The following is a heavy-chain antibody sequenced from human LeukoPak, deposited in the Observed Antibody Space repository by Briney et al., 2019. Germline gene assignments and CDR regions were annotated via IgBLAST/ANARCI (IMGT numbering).Heavy chain of an antibody. CDR2: IIPIFGTA. D-gene: IGHD4-17*01. J-gene: IGHJ4*02. CDR3: ARDEYGDYLGLLYY. Sequence: SVKVSCKASGGTFSSYAISWVRQAPGQGLEWMGGIIPIFGTANYAQKFQGRVTITADESTCTAYMELSSLRSEDTAVYYCARDEYGDYLGLLYYWGQGTLVTVSS. CDR1: GGTFSSYA. V-gene: IGHV1-69*13.